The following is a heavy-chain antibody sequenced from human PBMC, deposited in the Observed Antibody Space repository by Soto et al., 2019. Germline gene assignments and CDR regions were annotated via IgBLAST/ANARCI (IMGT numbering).Heavy chain of an antibody. CDR3: ARDSDYGDYLLDY. J-gene: IGHJ4*02. Sequence: ASVKVSCKASGGTFSSYAISWVRQAPGQGLEWMGGIIPIFGTANYAQKFQGRVTITADESTSTAYMELSSLRSEDTAVYYCARDSDYGDYLLDYWGQGTLVTVSS. CDR2: IIPIFGTA. V-gene: IGHV1-69*13. CDR1: GGTFSSYA. D-gene: IGHD4-17*01.